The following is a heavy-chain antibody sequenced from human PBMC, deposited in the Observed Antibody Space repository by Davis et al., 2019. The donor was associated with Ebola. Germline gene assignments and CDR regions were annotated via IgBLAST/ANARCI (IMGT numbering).Heavy chain of an antibody. CDR3: AREVQGTNEFDY. V-gene: IGHV3-30-3*01. J-gene: IGHJ4*02. Sequence: GESLKISCAASGFTFSSYAMHWVRQAPGKGLEWVAVISYDGSNKYYADSVKGRFTISRDNSKNTLYLQMNSLRAEDTAVYYCAREVQGTNEFDYWGQGTLATVSS. CDR2: ISYDGSNK. CDR1: GFTFSSYA. D-gene: IGHD2-8*01.